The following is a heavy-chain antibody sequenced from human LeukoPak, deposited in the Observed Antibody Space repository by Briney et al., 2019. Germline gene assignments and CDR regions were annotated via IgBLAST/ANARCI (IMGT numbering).Heavy chain of an antibody. CDR1: GFTFSSFG. CDR2: ISYDGSNM. Sequence: PGRSLRLSCAASGFTFSSFGLHWVRQAPGKGLEWVSLISYDGSNMHYADSVKGRFTISRDNSKNTLYLQMNSLRAEDTAVYYCARDALGFCSGGSCNNWFDPWGQGTLVTVSS. D-gene: IGHD2-15*01. CDR3: ARDALGFCSGGSCNNWFDP. J-gene: IGHJ5*02. V-gene: IGHV3-30*03.